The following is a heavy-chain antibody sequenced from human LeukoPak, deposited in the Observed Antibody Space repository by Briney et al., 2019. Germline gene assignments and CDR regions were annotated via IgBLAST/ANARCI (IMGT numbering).Heavy chain of an antibody. Sequence: GGSLRLSCAASGFTFSSYWMHWVRQAPGKGLVWVSRINTDGSSTSYADSVKGRFTISRDNAKNTLYLQMNSLRAEDTAVYYCARVEDSSGYSLGRDYWGQGTRVTVSS. CDR2: INTDGSST. D-gene: IGHD3-22*01. J-gene: IGHJ4*02. CDR3: ARVEDSSGYSLGRDY. V-gene: IGHV3-74*01. CDR1: GFTFSSYW.